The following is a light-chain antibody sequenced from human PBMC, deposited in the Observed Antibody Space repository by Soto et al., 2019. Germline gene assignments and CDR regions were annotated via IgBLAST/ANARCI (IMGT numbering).Light chain of an antibody. CDR2: AAS. CDR1: QSISSY. Sequence: DIQITQSPSSLSASVGDSVTIPCRASQSISSYLNWYQQKPGKAPKLLIYAASSSQSGVPSRFSGSGSGTDYTITIRSLQPEDFATYYCQQSYRTPTFGQGTRLEI. V-gene: IGKV1-39*01. J-gene: IGKJ5*01. CDR3: QQSYRTPT.